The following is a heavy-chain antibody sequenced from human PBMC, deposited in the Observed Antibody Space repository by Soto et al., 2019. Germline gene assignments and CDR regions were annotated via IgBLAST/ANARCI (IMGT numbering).Heavy chain of an antibody. J-gene: IGHJ4*02. CDR3: ARLRVGFGELLTY. CDR2: IDPSDSYT. Sequence: GDSLKISCKGSGYSFTSYWITWVRQMPGKGLEWMGRIDPSDSYTNYSPSFQGHVAISADKSISTAYLQWSSLKASDTAMYYCARLRVGFGELLTYWGQGTLVTV. V-gene: IGHV5-10-1*01. CDR1: GYSFTSYW. D-gene: IGHD3-10*01.